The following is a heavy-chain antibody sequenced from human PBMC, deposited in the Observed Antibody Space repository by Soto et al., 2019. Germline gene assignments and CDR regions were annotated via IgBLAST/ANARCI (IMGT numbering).Heavy chain of an antibody. CDR2: TYYRSKWYN. D-gene: IGHD6-6*01. Sequence: PSQTLSLTCAVSGDSVSSNSAAWNWIRQSPSRGLEWLGRTYYRSKWYNDYAVSVKSRITINPDTSKNQFSLQLNSVTPEDTAVYYCARDLAAHHYYYYGMDVWGQGTTVTVSS. J-gene: IGHJ6*02. V-gene: IGHV6-1*01. CDR3: ARDLAAHHYYYYGMDV. CDR1: GDSVSSNSAA.